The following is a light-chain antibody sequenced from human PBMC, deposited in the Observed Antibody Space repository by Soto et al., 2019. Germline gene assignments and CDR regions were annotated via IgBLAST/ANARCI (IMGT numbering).Light chain of an antibody. V-gene: IGLV1-47*01. CDR3: ASSTSSSSYV. CDR2: RNN. J-gene: IGLJ1*01. CDR1: SSNIGSNY. Sequence: QSVLTQPPSASGTPGQRVNISCSGSSSNIGSNYVYWYRQFPGTAPKLLIQRNNQRPSGVPARFSGSKSGTSASLAISGLRSEDEADYYCASSTSSSSYVFGTGTKVTVL.